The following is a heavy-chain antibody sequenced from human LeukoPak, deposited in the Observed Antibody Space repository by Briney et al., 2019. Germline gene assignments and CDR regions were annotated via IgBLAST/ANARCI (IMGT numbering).Heavy chain of an antibody. V-gene: IGHV3-74*01. J-gene: IGHJ4*02. Sequence: GGSLRLACATSGFTFSSYWMHWVRQVPGKGLVWVSRVNGDGTSTSYADSVQGRFTISRDNAKNTLYLYMNSLRGDDTAIYFCVRSCSSGSCYGYKDYWGQGTLVTVSS. CDR2: VNGDGTST. CDR1: GFTFSSYW. CDR3: VRSCSSGSCYGYKDY. D-gene: IGHD2-2*01.